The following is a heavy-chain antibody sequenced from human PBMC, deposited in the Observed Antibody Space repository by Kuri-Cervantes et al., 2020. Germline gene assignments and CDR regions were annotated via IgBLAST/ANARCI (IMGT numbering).Heavy chain of an antibody. CDR2: IIPIFGTA. Sequence: SVKVSCKASGGTFSGYAISWVRQAPGQGLEWMGGIIPIFGTANYAQKFQGRVTITADESTSTAYMELSSLRSEDTAVYYCARAPRVSSGRDGPYYYYMDVWGKGTTVTVSS. J-gene: IGHJ6*03. CDR3: ARAPRVSSGRDGPYYYYMDV. D-gene: IGHD6-19*01. V-gene: IGHV1-69*13. CDR1: GGTFSGYA.